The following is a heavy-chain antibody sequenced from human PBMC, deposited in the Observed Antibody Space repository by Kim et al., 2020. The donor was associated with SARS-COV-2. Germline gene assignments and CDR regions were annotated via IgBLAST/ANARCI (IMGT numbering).Heavy chain of an antibody. V-gene: IGHV7-4-1*02. D-gene: IGHD3-3*01. Sequence: ASVKVSCKASGYTFTSYAMNWVRQAPGQGLEWMGWINTNTGNPTYAQCFTGRFVFALDTSVSTAYLQISSLKAEDTAVYYCARAPRVTIFGVVDWFDPWGQGTLIIVSS. CDR3: ARAPRVTIFGVVDWFDP. CDR2: INTNTGNP. J-gene: IGHJ5*02. CDR1: GYTFTSYA.